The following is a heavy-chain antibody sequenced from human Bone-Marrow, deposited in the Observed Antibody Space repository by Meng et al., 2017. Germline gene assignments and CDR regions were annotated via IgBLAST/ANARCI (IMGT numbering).Heavy chain of an antibody. V-gene: IGHV4-39*01. CDR2: INHSGGT. CDR1: GGSISSRSYY. Sequence: QLQLQESGPGLVKPSETLSLSCTVSGGSISSRSYYWVWIRQSPGKGLEWIGEINHSGGTKYTPSLESRVTISIDTSKNQFSLKLSSVTAADTAIYYCARQGDTAMATFDYWGQGTLVTVSS. J-gene: IGHJ4*02. CDR3: ARQGDTAMATFDY. D-gene: IGHD5-18*01.